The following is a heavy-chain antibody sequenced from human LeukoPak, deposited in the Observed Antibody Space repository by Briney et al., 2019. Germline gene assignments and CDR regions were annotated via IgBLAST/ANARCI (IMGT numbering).Heavy chain of an antibody. CDR2: ISSSSSYT. D-gene: IGHD3-10*01. Sequence: PGGFLRLSCAASGFTFSDYYMSWIRQAPGKGLEWASYISSSSSYTNCADSVKGRFTISRDNAKNSLYLQMNSLRAEDTAVYYCARDLITMVRGAFDIWGQGTMVTVSS. V-gene: IGHV3-11*06. CDR3: ARDLITMVRGAFDI. CDR1: GFTFSDYY. J-gene: IGHJ3*02.